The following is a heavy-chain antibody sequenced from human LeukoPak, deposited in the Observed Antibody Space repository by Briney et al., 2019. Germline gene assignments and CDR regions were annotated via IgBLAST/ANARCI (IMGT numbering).Heavy chain of an antibody. CDR3: ASGYCSSTSCMGDNWFDP. CDR1: GGTFSSYA. J-gene: IGHJ5*02. Sequence: SVKVSCTASGGTFSSYAISWVRQAPGQGLEWMGGIIPIFGTANYAQKFQGRVTITADESTSTAYMELSSLRSEDTAVYYCASGYCSSTSCMGDNWFDPWGQGTLVTVSS. V-gene: IGHV1-69*13. CDR2: IIPIFGTA. D-gene: IGHD2-2*01.